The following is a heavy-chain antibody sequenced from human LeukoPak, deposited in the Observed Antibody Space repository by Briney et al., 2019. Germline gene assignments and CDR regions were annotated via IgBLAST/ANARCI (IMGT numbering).Heavy chain of an antibody. Sequence: GGSLRLSCAASGFTFSSYSMNWVCQAPGKRLEWVSSISSSSSYIYYADSVKGRFTISRDNAKNSLYLQMNSLRAEDTAVYYCARDGYYYDSSGYYGYYFDYWGQGTLVTVSS. CDR3: ARDGYYYDSSGYYGYYFDY. J-gene: IGHJ4*02. D-gene: IGHD3-22*01. V-gene: IGHV3-21*01. CDR2: ISSSSSYI. CDR1: GFTFSSYS.